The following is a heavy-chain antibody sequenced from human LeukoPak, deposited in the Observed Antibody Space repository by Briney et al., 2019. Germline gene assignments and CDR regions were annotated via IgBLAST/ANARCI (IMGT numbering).Heavy chain of an antibody. Sequence: ASVKVSCKASGYTFTRYYMHSVRQAPGQGLEWMGIINPSGGSTSYAQKFQGRVTMTRNTTTSTVYMELSSLRSEDTAVYYCARSGSASRGFDYWGQGTLVTVSS. D-gene: IGHD1-26*01. CDR3: ARSGSASRGFDY. V-gene: IGHV1-46*01. CDR1: GYTFTRYY. CDR2: INPSGGST. J-gene: IGHJ4*02.